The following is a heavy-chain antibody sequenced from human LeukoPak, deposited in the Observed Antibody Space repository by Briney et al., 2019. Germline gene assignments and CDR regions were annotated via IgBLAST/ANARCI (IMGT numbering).Heavy chain of an antibody. CDR3: ARLNQGNRFDY. V-gene: IGHV4-39*01. Sequence: SETLSLTCTVSGGSISSSSFYWGWIRQPPGKGLEWIGSIYYSGNTYYNPSLESRVTISVDTSKNQFSLKLSSVTAADTAVYYCARLNQGNRFDYWGQGTLVTVSS. CDR2: IYYSGNT. CDR1: GGSISSSSFY. D-gene: IGHD1-14*01. J-gene: IGHJ4*02.